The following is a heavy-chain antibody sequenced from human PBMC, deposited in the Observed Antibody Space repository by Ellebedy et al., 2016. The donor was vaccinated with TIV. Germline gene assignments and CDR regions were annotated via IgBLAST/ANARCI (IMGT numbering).Heavy chain of an antibody. J-gene: IGHJ4*02. CDR1: GFTFSSYW. CDR2: ISSSSSAI. D-gene: IGHD2-8*01. Sequence: GESLKISXAASGFTFSSYWMSWVRQAPGKGLEWVSYISSSSSAIYYADSVKGRFTISRDNAKNSLYLQMNSLRAEDTAVYYCARGASNNGLNYWGQGTLVTVSS. V-gene: IGHV3-48*04. CDR3: ARGASNNGLNY.